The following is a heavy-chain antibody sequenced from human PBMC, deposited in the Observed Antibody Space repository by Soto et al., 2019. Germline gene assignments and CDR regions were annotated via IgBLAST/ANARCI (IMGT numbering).Heavy chain of an antibody. V-gene: IGHV4-31*02. CDR2: NYYSGIT. D-gene: IGHD6-6*01. J-gene: IGHJ6*02. Sequence: WTWIRQHPGKGLEWIGYNYYSGITYYNPSLKSRVTISLDTSKNQFSLKLSSVTAADTAVYYCARGSSIAGLYYGMDVWGQGTTVTGSS. CDR3: ARGSSIAGLYYGMDV.